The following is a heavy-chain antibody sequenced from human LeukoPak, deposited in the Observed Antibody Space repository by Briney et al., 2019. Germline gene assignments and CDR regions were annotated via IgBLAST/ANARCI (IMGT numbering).Heavy chain of an antibody. Sequence: TGGSLRLSCAASGFTFSSYAMHWVRQAPGKGLEYVSAISSNGGSTYYANSVKGRFTISRDNSKNTLYLQMGSLRAEDMAVYYCARDGGWNYVRGESSFDYWGQGTLVTVSS. CDR3: ARDGGWNYVRGESSFDY. V-gene: IGHV3-64*01. CDR1: GFTFSSYA. D-gene: IGHD1-7*01. J-gene: IGHJ4*02. CDR2: ISSNGGST.